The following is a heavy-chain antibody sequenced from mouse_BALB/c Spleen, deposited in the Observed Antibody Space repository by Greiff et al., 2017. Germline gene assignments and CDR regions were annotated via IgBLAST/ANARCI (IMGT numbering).Heavy chain of an antibody. D-gene: IGHD2-1*01. J-gene: IGHJ3*01. CDR2: INPSSGYT. V-gene: IGHV1-4*02. Sequence: VQLVESAAELARPGASVKMSCKASGYTFTSYTMHWVKQRPGQGLEWIGYINPSSGYTEYNQKFKDKTTLTADKSSSTAYMQLSSLTSEDSAVYYCARFFYGNSWFAYWGQGTLVTVSA. CDR3: ARFFYGNSWFAY. CDR1: GYTFTSYT.